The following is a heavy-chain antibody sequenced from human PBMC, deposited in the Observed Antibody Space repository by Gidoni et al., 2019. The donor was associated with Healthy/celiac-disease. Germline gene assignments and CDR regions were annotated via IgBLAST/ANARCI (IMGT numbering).Heavy chain of an antibody. CDR3: VCSQGPWFDP. V-gene: IGHV3-48*03. CDR2: INSSGSTI. Sequence: ELQLVESGGGLVQPGGSLRLSCAAPGLTFSSYEMNWVRQAPGKGLEWVSNINSSGSTIYYADSGKGRFTISRDNAKNSLYLQMNSLGAEDTAVYYCVCSQGPWFDPWGQGTLVTVSS. J-gene: IGHJ5*02. D-gene: IGHD2-2*01. CDR1: GLTFSSYE.